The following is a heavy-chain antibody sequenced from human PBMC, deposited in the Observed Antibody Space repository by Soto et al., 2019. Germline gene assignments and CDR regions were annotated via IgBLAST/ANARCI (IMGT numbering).Heavy chain of an antibody. D-gene: IGHD3-22*01. J-gene: IGHJ5*02. CDR3: AINAFNYYDSSGYPTGVWFDP. Sequence: GASVKVSCKASGYTFTSYGISWVRQAPGQGLEWMGWINPNSGGTNYAQKFQGWVTITRDTSASTAYMELSSLRSEDTAVYYCAINAFNYYDSSGYPTGVWFDPWGQGTLVTVSS. CDR2: INPNSGGT. V-gene: IGHV1-18*01. CDR1: GYTFTSYG.